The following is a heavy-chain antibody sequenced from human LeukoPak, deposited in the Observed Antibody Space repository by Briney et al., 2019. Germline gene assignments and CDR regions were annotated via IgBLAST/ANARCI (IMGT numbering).Heavy chain of an antibody. CDR2: IKQDGSEK. D-gene: IGHD3-3*01. CDR1: GFTFSSYS. V-gene: IGHV3-7*01. CDR3: ARDAGGEDFWSGYYTGYFDY. J-gene: IGHJ4*02. Sequence: GGSLRLSCAASGFTFSSYSMNWVRQAPGKGLEWVANIKQDGSEKYYVDSVKGRFTISRDNAKNSLYLQMNSLRAEDTAVYYCARDAGGEDFWSGYYTGYFDYWGQGTLVTVSS.